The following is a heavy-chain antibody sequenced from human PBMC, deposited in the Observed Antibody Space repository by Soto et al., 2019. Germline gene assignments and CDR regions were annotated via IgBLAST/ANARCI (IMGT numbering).Heavy chain of an antibody. J-gene: IGHJ4*02. CDR1: GGSFSGYY. CDR2: INHSGST. Sequence: QVQLQQWGAGLLKPSETLSLTCAVYGGSFSGYYWTWIRQHPGTGLEWIGEINHSGSTNYKPSLKSRVTISVEKCKNQFYLKRTSVAAADTSVDYCARDKITGLFDYWGQGTLVTVSS. CDR3: ARDKITGLFDY. V-gene: IGHV4-34*01. D-gene: IGHD2-8*02.